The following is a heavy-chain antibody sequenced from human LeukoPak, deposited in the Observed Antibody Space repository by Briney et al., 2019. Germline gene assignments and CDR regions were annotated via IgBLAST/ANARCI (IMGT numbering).Heavy chain of an antibody. Sequence: PGGSLRLSCAASGFTFSSSAMSWVRQAPGKGLEWVSAISNNGGYTYYADSVQGRFTISRDNSKNTLYLQMNSLRAEDTAVYYCATAYDSSGYSWIYFQHWGQGTLVTVSS. CDR2: ISNNGGYT. J-gene: IGHJ1*01. D-gene: IGHD3-22*01. CDR3: ATAYDSSGYSWIYFQH. V-gene: IGHV3-23*01. CDR1: GFTFSSSA.